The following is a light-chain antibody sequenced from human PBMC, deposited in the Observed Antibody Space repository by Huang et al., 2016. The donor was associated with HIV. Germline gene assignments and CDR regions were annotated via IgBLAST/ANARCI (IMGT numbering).Light chain of an antibody. CDR1: QTIGSSY. J-gene: IGKJ2*01. CDR2: GAS. CDR3: HQYGSSPPYT. Sequence: EIVLTQSPGTLSLSPGERATLSCRASQTIGSSYLAWYQHKPGQAPRLLISGASSRATGIPDRFSGSGSGTHFTLTISRLEPEDFAVYYCHQYGSSPPYTFGQGTKLEIK. V-gene: IGKV3-20*01.